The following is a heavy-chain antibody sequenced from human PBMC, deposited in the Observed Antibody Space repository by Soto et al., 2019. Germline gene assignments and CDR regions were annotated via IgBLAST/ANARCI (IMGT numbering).Heavy chain of an antibody. CDR1: GVTFSSYW. J-gene: IGHJ4*02. CDR2: INPGGSIT. D-gene: IGHD2-8*01. Sequence: EEQLVESGGGLVQPGGSLRLSCAASGVTFSSYWMHWVRQAPGKGLVWVSRINPGGSITAYADSVKGRFTISRDNAKNPRYQQMNSLRGDDPRVYYRATVPTGKHGVWNYWGQGTLLTVSS. CDR3: ATVPTGKHGVWNY. V-gene: IGHV3-74*01.